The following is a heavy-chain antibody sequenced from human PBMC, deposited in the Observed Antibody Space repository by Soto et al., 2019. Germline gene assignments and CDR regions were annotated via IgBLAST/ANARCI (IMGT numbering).Heavy chain of an antibody. V-gene: IGHV1-18*01. Sequence: ASVKVSCKASGFTFTSYAMHWVRQAPGQGLEWMAWISAYNGNTNFAQIVQGRVAMTTDTSTSTAYMELRSLRSDDTAVYYCARAWYCSGGTCYFDSWGQGTLVTVSS. D-gene: IGHD2-15*01. CDR2: ISAYNGNT. J-gene: IGHJ4*02. CDR3: ARAWYCSGGTCYFDS. CDR1: GFTFTSYA.